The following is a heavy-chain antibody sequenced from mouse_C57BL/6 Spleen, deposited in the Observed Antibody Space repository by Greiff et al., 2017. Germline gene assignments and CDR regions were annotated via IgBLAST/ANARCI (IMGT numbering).Heavy chain of an antibody. D-gene: IGHD2-3*01. V-gene: IGHV3-6*01. J-gene: IGHJ2*01. CDR3: AREGDDGYYFDY. CDR2: ISYDGSN. Sequence: EVKLMESGPGLVKPSQSLSLTCSVTGYSITSGYYWNWIRQFPGNKLEWMGYISYDGSNNYNPSLKNRISITRDTSKNQFFLKLNSVTTEDTATYYCAREGDDGYYFDYWGQGTTLTVSS. CDR1: GYSITSGYY.